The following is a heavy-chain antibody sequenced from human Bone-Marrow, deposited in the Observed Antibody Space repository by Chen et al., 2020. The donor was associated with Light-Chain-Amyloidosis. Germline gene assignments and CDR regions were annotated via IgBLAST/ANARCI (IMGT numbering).Heavy chain of an antibody. D-gene: IGHD3-10*01. CDR1: GGTLRGHY. CDR2: IRQSGST. CDR3: ARQSYGSDSYFSLDNTYYMDV. J-gene: IGHJ6*03. Sequence: QVQLKQWGAGLLQPSETLSLTCGVNGGTLRGHYWSWIPQPPGKGLEWIGEIRQSGSTYYNPTLRSRVTISLDTSKNQFSLKLSSVTAADTAVYYCARQSYGSDSYFSLDNTYYMDVWGRGTTVTVSS. V-gene: IGHV4-34*01.